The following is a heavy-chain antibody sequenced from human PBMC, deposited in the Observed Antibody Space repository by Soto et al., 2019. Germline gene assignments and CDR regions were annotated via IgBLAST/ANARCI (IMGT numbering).Heavy chain of an antibody. CDR3: ARMETFGSLNWFDP. Sequence: ARQAPGQGLEWMGWISVYYGSTTYAQNVQGRVLMTRDIPTKTAYMELRSLRSDDTAIYYCARMETFGSLNWFDPWGQGTLVTVSS. J-gene: IGHJ5*02. D-gene: IGHD3-16*01. CDR2: ISVYYGST. V-gene: IGHV1-18*01.